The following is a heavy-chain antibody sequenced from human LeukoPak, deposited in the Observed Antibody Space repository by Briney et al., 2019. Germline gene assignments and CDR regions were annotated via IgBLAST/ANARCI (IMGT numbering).Heavy chain of an antibody. D-gene: IGHD3-9*01. J-gene: IGHJ5*02. CDR3: ARGVFFDWLLEEYNWFDP. CDR2: ISAYNGNT. Sequence: ASVKVSCKASVYTFTSYSIGWVRQTPGQELEWIGCISAYNGNTNYAQKLQGRVTMTTDTSTSTAYMELRSLRSDDTAVYYCARGVFFDWLLEEYNWFDPWGQGTLVTVSS. CDR1: VYTFTSYS. V-gene: IGHV1-18*04.